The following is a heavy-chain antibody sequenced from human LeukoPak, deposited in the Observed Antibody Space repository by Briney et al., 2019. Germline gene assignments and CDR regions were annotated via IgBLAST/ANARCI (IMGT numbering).Heavy chain of an antibody. J-gene: IGHJ4*02. CDR2: INGNGGGS. V-gene: IGHV3-23*01. D-gene: IGHD1-26*01. CDR3: ARRSSGSPPYYFGY. Sequence: GGSLRLSCAASGFTFSDHAMSWVRQAPAKGLEWVSSINGNGGGSYYIDSVKGRFTVSRDNSENALYLQMNSLRAEDTAVYYCARRSSGSPPYYFGYWGQGTLVTVSS. CDR1: GFTFSDHA.